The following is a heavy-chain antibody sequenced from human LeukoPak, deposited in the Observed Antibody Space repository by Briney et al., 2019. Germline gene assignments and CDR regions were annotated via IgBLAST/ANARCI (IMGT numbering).Heavy chain of an antibody. Sequence: ASVKVSCKASGYTFTGYYMHWVRQAPGQGLEWMEWINPNSGGTNYAQKFQGRVTMTRDTSISTAYMELSRLRSDDTAVYYCARVRSSSTSGVYDYWGQGTLVTVSS. CDR2: INPNSGGT. V-gene: IGHV1-2*02. CDR3: ARVRSSSTSGVYDY. J-gene: IGHJ4*02. CDR1: GYTFTGYY. D-gene: IGHD2-2*01.